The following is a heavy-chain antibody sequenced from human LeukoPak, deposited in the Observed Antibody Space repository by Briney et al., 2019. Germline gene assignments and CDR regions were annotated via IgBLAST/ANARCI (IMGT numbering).Heavy chain of an antibody. CDR1: GYTFTSYA. V-gene: IGHV1-3*01. CDR2: INAGNGNT. Sequence: ASVTVSCKASGYTFTSYAMHWVRQAPGQRLEWMGWINAGNGNTKYSQKFQGRVTITRDTSASTAYMELSSLRSEDTAVYYCARRPGDDAFDIWGQGTMVTVSS. CDR3: ARRPGDDAFDI. J-gene: IGHJ3*02.